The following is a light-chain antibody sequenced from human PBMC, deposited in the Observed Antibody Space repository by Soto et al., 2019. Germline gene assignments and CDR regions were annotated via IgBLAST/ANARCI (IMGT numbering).Light chain of an antibody. V-gene: IGKV3-20*01. CDR2: SAS. J-gene: IGKJ1*01. Sequence: IVLTQSAGTLSLSAGERATLSCGASQRVSSSYLAWYQQKPGQAPRLLIYSASNRAAGVPDRFSGSGYGADFSLTISRLETEDLAVYDGQQFGRSPWTFGQGTKVDIK. CDR1: QRVSSSY. CDR3: QQFGRSPWT.